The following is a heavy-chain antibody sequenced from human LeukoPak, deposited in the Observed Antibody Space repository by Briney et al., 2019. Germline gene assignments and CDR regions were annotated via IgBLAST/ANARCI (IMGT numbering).Heavy chain of an antibody. CDR1: GGSISSGGYY. Sequence: PSETLSLTCTVSGGSISSGGYYWSWIRQHPGKGLEWIGYIYYSGSTYYNPSLKSRVTISVDTSKNQFSLKLSSVTAADTAVYYCARVRSSGYYEYYFDYWGQGTLVTVSS. J-gene: IGHJ4*02. CDR3: ARVRSSGYYEYYFDY. V-gene: IGHV4-31*03. D-gene: IGHD3-22*01. CDR2: IYYSGST.